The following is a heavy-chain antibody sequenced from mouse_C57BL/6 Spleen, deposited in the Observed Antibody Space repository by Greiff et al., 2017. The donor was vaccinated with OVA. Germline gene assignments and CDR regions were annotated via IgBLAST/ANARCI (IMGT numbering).Heavy chain of an antibody. V-gene: IGHV1-53*01. CDR3: ARKEIYRRAMDY. D-gene: IGHD1-3*01. CDR2: INPSNGGT. J-gene: IGHJ4*01. Sequence: QVQLQQPGTELVKPGASVKLSCKASGYTFTSYWMHWVKQRPGQGLEWIGNINPSNGGTNYNEKFKSKATLTVDKSSSTAYMQLSSLTSEDSAVYDCARKEIYRRAMDYWGQGTSVTVSA. CDR1: GYTFTSYW.